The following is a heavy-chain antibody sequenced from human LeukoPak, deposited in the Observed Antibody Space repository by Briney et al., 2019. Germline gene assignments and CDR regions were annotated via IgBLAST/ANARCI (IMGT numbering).Heavy chain of an antibody. D-gene: IGHD6-19*01. CDR1: GGSFSGYY. CDR3: VRGPGIPVAAS. V-gene: IGHV4-34*01. CDR2: INHSGSP. Sequence: PSETLSLTCAVYGGSFSGYYCIWIRQAPGKGLEWIGEINHSGSPNYSPSFKSRVTISADTSKNQFSLSLRSVTAADTAVYYCVRGPGIPVAASWGQGTLVTVSS. J-gene: IGHJ5*02.